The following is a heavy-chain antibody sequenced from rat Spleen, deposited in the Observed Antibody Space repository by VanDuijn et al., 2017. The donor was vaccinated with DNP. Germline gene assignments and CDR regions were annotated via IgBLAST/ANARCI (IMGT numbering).Heavy chain of an antibody. CDR1: GFSLTSYN. CDR2: IWTGGST. Sequence: QVQLKESGPGLVQPSRTLSLTCTVSGFSLTSYNVHWVRQPPGKGLEWVGAIWTGGSTDYNSALKSRLLISRDTSKSQVFLKMTSLQTEDTSIYFCIFGFYFFDYWGQGVMVTVSS. D-gene: IGHD4-3*01. J-gene: IGHJ2*01. V-gene: IGHV2-1*01. CDR3: IFGFYFFDY.